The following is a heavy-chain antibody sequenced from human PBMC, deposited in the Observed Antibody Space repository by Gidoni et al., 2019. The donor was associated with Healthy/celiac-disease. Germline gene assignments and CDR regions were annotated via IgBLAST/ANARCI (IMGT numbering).Heavy chain of an antibody. V-gene: IGHV1-69*09. Sequence: QVQLVQSGAEVKKPGSSVKVSCKASGGTFSSYAISWVRQAPGQGLEWMGRIIPILGIANYAQKFQGRVTITADKSTSTAYMELSSLRSEDTAVYYCARDPTVTGGYYYYGMDVWGQGTTVTVSS. CDR1: GGTFSSYA. D-gene: IGHD4-17*01. J-gene: IGHJ6*02. CDR3: ARDPTVTGGYYYYGMDV. CDR2: IIPILGIA.